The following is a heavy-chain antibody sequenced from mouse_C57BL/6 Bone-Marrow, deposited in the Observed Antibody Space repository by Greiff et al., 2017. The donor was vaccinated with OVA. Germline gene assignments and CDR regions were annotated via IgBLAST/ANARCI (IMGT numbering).Heavy chain of an antibody. CDR3: ALITTVVATPDY. V-gene: IGHV1-42*01. J-gene: IGHJ2*01. CDR1: GYSFTGYY. Sequence: VQLQQSGPELVKPGASVKISCKASGYSFTGYYMNWVKQSPEKSLEWIGEINPSTGGTTYNQKFKAKATLTVDKSSSTAYMQLKSLTSEDSAVYYCALITTVVATPDYWGQGTTLTVSS. CDR2: INPSTGGT. D-gene: IGHD1-1*01.